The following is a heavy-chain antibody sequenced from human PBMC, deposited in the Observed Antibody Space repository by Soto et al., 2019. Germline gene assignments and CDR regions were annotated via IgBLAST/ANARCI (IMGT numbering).Heavy chain of an antibody. D-gene: IGHD3-10*01. Sequence: GGSLRLSCVASGFTFDSHGMHWVRQAPGKGLEWVAIIWGDASKTYYADSAKGRFTISRDNSKNTAYLELNSVRADDTAVYYCASLRASYYGSGSYSFLPYYGMDVWGQGTTVTVSS. J-gene: IGHJ6*02. V-gene: IGHV3-33*01. CDR1: GFTFDSHG. CDR3: ASLRASYYGSGSYSFLPYYGMDV. CDR2: IWGDASKT.